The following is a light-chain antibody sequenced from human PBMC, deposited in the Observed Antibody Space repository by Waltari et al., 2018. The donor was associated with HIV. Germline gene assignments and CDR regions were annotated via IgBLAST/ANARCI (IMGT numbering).Light chain of an antibody. Sequence: SSDLTQPPSVSVSPGQTASVTCSGDALSNKFVSWYQMRPGQSPLLVIYQDNKRPSGIPERFSCSNSGDTATLTISGTQVMDEAEYYCQAWGSSTALYVFGTGTKVTVL. CDR2: QDN. V-gene: IGLV3-1*01. J-gene: IGLJ1*01. CDR3: QAWGSSTALYV. CDR1: ALSNKF.